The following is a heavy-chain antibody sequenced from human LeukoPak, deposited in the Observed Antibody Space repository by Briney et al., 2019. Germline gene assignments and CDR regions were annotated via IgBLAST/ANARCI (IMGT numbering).Heavy chain of an antibody. CDR1: GFTFSKEV. Sequence: GGSLRLSCAASGFTFSKEVMHWVRQAPGKGLEYVSTITDNGDRTYRADSVKGRFTISRDNSKDTLYLQMGSLRAEDTAVYYCVRDYRATYSFDYWGQGTLVTVSS. D-gene: IGHD3-16*02. J-gene: IGHJ4*02. V-gene: IGHV3-64*02. CDR2: ITDNGDRT. CDR3: VRDYRATYSFDY.